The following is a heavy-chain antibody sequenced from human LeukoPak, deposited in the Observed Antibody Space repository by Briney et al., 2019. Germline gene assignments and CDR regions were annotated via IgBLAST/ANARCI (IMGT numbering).Heavy chain of an antibody. J-gene: IGHJ6*02. CDR2: ISGSGGST. CDR3: AKKGEPDYGDYNPPYYGMDV. V-gene: IGHV3-23*01. D-gene: IGHD4-17*01. Sequence: PGGSLRLSCAASGFTFSSYAMSGVRQAPGKGLEWVSAISGSGGSTDYADSVKGRFTISRDNSKNTLYLQMNSLRAEDTAVYYCAKKGEPDYGDYNPPYYGMDVWGQGTTVTVSS. CDR1: GFTFSSYA.